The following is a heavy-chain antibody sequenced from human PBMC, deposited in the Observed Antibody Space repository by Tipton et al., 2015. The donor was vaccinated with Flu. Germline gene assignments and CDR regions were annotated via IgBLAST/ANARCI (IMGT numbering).Heavy chain of an antibody. J-gene: IGHJ4*02. Sequence: LRLSCSVSGASISDYYWNWIRQRPGKGLEWLAHLSYSGTTDYNPSLKSRLTVSADTSKNQFSLKLTSVTATDTAIYYCASAPTMTTFFFWGQGTLVTVSS. D-gene: IGHD4-17*01. CDR2: LSYSGTT. CDR3: ASAPTMTTFFF. V-gene: IGHV4-59*08. CDR1: GASISDYY.